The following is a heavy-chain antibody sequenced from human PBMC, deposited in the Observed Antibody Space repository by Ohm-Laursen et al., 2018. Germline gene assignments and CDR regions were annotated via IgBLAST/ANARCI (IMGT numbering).Heavy chain of an antibody. J-gene: IGHJ2*01. Sequence: GSLRLSCTASGFTFSTYDMSWVRQAPGKGLEWVSSVSKDGAGTTYADSVKGRFTISRDNSKNTMYLQANSLRAEDTAVYYCAKSLGAWFFDIWGRGTLVTVSS. CDR2: VSKDGAGT. D-gene: IGHD4-17*01. V-gene: IGHV3-23*01. CDR1: GFTFSTYD. CDR3: AKSLGAWFFDI.